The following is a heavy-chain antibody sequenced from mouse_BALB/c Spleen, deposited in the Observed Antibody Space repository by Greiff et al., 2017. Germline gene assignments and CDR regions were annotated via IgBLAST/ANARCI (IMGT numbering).Heavy chain of an antibody. CDR3: ARQGNTMSTTGYWYFDV. CDR1: GFTFSSYA. CDR2: ISSGGSYT. D-gene: IGHD2-4*01. J-gene: IGHJ1*01. Sequence: EVQRVESGGGLVKPGGSLKLSCAASGFTFSSYAMSWVRQTPEKRLEWVATISSGGSYTYYPDSVKGRFTISRDNAKNTLYLQMSSLRSEDTAMYYCARQGNTMSTTGYWYFDVWGAGTTVTVSA. V-gene: IGHV5-9-3*01.